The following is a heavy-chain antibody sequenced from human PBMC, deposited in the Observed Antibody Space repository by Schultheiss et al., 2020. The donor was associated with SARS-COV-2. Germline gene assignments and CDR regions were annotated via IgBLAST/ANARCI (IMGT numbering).Heavy chain of an antibody. J-gene: IGHJ6*02. CDR1: GFAFTNSA. Sequence: SVKVSCKLSGFAFTNSAVQWVRQARGQRLEWIGWIVVDSGDTNYAQKFQERVTITRDMSTSTAYMELSSLGSEDTAVYYCARSPYYYYGMDVWGQGTTVTVSS. CDR2: IVVDSGDT. V-gene: IGHV1-58*01. CDR3: ARSPYYYYGMDV.